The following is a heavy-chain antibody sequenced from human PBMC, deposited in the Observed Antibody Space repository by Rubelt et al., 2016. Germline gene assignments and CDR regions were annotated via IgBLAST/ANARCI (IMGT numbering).Heavy chain of an antibody. CDR2: IIPILGIA. J-gene: IGHJ4*02. V-gene: IGHV1-69*09. CDR1: GYTFTDYY. CDR3: ARASSGYDFDY. Sequence: QVQLVQSGPEVKTPGASVRVSCKASGYTFTDYYIHWVRQAPGQGLEWMGRIIPILGIANNAPKFQGRVTITADKSPSTAYMELSSLRSEDTAVYYCARASSGYDFDYWGQGMLVTVSS. D-gene: IGHD3-22*01.